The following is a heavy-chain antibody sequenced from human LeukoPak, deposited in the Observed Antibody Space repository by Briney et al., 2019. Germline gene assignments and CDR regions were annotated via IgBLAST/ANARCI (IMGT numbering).Heavy chain of an antibody. V-gene: IGHV3-30*04. CDR2: ISYDGSNK. CDR3: ARGARKGDDYGGFFDY. Sequence: PGGSLRLSCAASGFTFSSYAIHWVRQAPGKGLEWVAVISYDGSNKNYADSVKGRFTISRDNSKNTLYLRMNSLRPEDTAVYYCARGARKGDDYGGFFDYWGQGTLVTVSS. J-gene: IGHJ4*02. D-gene: IGHD4-23*01. CDR1: GFTFSSYA.